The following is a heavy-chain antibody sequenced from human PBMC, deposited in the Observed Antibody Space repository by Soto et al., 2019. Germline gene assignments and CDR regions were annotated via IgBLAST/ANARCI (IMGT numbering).Heavy chain of an antibody. CDR2: IYYSGST. CDR3: ARGCPRDSFEI. CDR1: GGSIASSSWY. J-gene: IGHJ3*02. Sequence: PSETLSLTCTVFGGSIASSSWYWGWIRQPPGRGLEWIGTIYYSGSTYYNPSLKSRVTISVETSENQFSLKLRSMTATDTAVYYCARGCPRDSFEIWGQGTRVTVSS. V-gene: IGHV4-39*01.